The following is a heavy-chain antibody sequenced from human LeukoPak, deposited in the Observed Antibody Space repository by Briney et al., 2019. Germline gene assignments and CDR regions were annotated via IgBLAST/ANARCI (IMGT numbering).Heavy chain of an antibody. Sequence: ASVKASCKASGGTFSSYAISWVRQAPGQGLEWMGRIIPILGIANYAQKFQGRVTITADKSTSTAYMELSSLRSEDTAVYYCARDRARYCSSTGCYGDAFDYWGQGTLVTVSS. D-gene: IGHD2-2*01. J-gene: IGHJ4*02. CDR3: ARDRARYCSSTGCYGDAFDY. CDR2: IIPILGIA. V-gene: IGHV1-69*04. CDR1: GGTFSSYA.